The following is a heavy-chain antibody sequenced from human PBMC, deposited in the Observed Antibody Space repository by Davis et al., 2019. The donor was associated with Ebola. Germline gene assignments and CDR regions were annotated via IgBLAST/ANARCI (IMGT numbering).Heavy chain of an antibody. CDR1: GFTFSSFA. Sequence: GESLKISCAASGFTFSSFAMHWVRQAPGKGLEWVALISYDGNNKYYADSVKGRFTISRDNSKNTLYLQMNSLRAEDTAVYYCAKDAGVDYWGQGTLVTVSS. D-gene: IGHD3-10*01. J-gene: IGHJ4*02. V-gene: IGHV3-30-3*01. CDR3: AKDAGVDY. CDR2: ISYDGNNK.